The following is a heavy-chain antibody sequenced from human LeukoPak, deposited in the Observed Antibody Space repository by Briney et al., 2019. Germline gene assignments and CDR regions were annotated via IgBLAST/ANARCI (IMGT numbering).Heavy chain of an antibody. V-gene: IGHV4-4*09. Sequence: SETLSLTCTVSGGSISSYYWSWIRQPPGKGLEWIGYIYTSGSTNYNPSLKSRVTISVDTSKNQFSLKLSSVTAADTAVYYCARHIWYTTLNDQLGYYFNYWVQGTLVTVSS. CDR2: IYTSGST. J-gene: IGHJ4*02. CDR3: ARHIWYTTLNDQLGYYFNY. D-gene: IGHD1-1*01. CDR1: GGSISSYY.